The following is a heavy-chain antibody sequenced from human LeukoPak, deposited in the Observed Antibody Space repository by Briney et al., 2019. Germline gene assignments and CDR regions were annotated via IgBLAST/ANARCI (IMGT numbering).Heavy chain of an antibody. Sequence: GGSLRLSCGASGFTFSSYWMSWVRQAPGKGLEWVANIKADGSENHYVGSVKGRFTISRDNSKNTLYLQMNSLRAEDTAVYYCAKDSKIVGATFRSYHYMDVWGKGTAVTVSS. V-gene: IGHV3-7*03. CDR3: AKDSKIVGATFRSYHYMDV. J-gene: IGHJ6*03. CDR1: GFTFSSYW. D-gene: IGHD1-26*01. CDR2: IKADGSEN.